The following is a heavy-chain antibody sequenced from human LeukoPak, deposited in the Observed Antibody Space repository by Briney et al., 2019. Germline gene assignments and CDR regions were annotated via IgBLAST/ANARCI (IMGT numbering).Heavy chain of an antibody. J-gene: IGHJ4*02. CDR1: GFTFRDYY. CDR3: AKRPYGSGSYSGAHFDY. CDR2: ISSSGSTI. V-gene: IGHV3-11*01. Sequence: GGSLRLSCAASGFTFRDYYMGWIRQAPGKGLEWISYISSSGSTIYYAESMKGRFTISRDNAKNSVSLQMNNLRAEDTAVYYCAKRPYGSGSYSGAHFDYWGQGALVTVSS. D-gene: IGHD3-10*01.